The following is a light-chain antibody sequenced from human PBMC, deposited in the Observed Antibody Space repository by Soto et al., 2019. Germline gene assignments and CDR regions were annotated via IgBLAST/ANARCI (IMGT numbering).Light chain of an antibody. J-gene: IGKJ4*01. V-gene: IGKV1D-16*01. Sequence: DIQMTQSPSSLSASVGDRVTITCRASQGVGKALAWYQQRPGKAPKSLIYWTSNLQGGVPSRFSGSGAETDFTLTISSLQPEDSATYYCQQYNSYPTFGGGTKVEIK. CDR3: QQYNSYPT. CDR2: WTS. CDR1: QGVGKA.